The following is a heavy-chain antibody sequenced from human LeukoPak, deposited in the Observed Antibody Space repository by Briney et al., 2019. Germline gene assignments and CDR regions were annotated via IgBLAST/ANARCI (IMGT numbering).Heavy chain of an antibody. D-gene: IGHD6-19*01. Sequence: ASVKVSCKASGFTFTSYGISWVRQAPGQGLEWMGWISAYNGNTNYAQKLQGRVTMTTDTSTSTAYMELRSLRSDDTAVYYCARDDSSGWYGGNYFDYWGQETLVTVSS. CDR1: GFTFTSYG. CDR2: ISAYNGNT. V-gene: IGHV1-18*01. J-gene: IGHJ4*02. CDR3: ARDDSSGWYGGNYFDY.